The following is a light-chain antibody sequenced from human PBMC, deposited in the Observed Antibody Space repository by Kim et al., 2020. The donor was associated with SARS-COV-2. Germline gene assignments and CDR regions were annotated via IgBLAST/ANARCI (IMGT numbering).Light chain of an antibody. Sequence: QSALTQPASVSGSPGQSITISCTGTSSDVGGYNLVSWYQQHPGKAPKLMIYEVSKRPSGVSNRFSGSKSGNTASLTISGLQAEDEADYYCCSYAGSSPVFGGGTQLTVL. CDR3: CSYAGSSPV. CDR2: EVS. CDR1: SSDVGGYNL. J-gene: IGLJ2*01. V-gene: IGLV2-23*02.